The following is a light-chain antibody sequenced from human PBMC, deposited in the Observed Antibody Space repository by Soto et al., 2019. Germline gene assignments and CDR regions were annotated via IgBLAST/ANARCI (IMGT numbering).Light chain of an antibody. J-gene: IGKJ5*01. V-gene: IGKV3-11*01. CDR1: QSVSSY. CDR2: AAS. Sequence: EIVLTQSPATLSLSPGERATLSCRASQSVSSYLAWYQQKPGQAPRLLIYAASNRATGIPARFSGSGSGTDFTLTISSLEPEDFAVYYGQQRSNWPPITFGQGTRLEIK. CDR3: QQRSNWPPIT.